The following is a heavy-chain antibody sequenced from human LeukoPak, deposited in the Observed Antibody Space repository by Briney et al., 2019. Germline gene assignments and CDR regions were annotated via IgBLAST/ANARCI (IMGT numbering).Heavy chain of an antibody. CDR2: IIPIFGTA. Sequence: GASVKVSCKASGGTFSSYAISWVRQAPGQGLEWMGRIIPIFGTANYAQKFQGRVTITTDESTSTAYMELSSLRSEDTAVHYCARDAVDCGGDCFTYWYFDLWGRGTLVTVSS. V-gene: IGHV1-69*05. D-gene: IGHD2-21*02. J-gene: IGHJ2*01. CDR1: GGTFSSYA. CDR3: ARDAVDCGGDCFTYWYFDL.